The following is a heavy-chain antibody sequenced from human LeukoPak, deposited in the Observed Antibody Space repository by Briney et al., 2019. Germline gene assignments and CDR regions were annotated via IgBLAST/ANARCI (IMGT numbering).Heavy chain of an antibody. Sequence: SSETLSLTXTVSGGSIGSYYWSSIRETPGKGLEWIGYIYYSGSTNYNPSLKSRVTISVDTSKNQFSLKLSSVTAADTAVYYCATAPYFDLWGRGTLVTVSS. J-gene: IGHJ2*01. CDR3: ATAPYFDL. CDR2: IYYSGST. CDR1: GGSIGSYY. V-gene: IGHV4-59*01.